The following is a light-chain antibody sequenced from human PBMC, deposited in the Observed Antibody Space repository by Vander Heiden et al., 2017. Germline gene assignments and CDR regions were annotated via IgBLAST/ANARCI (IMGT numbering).Light chain of an antibody. J-gene: IGLJ2*01. Sequence: QSALTQPASVSGSPGQSITISCTGTSSDVGRYNYVSWYQQHPGKAPKLLIYDVSKRPSGVSNRFSGSKSGNTASLTIFRLQAEDEAEYYCSSYASDTTVIFGGGTRLTVL. CDR1: SSDVGRYNY. V-gene: IGLV2-14*03. CDR3: SSYASDTTVI. CDR2: DVS.